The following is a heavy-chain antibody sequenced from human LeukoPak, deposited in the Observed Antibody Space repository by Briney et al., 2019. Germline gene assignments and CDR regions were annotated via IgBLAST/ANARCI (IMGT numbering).Heavy chain of an antibody. Sequence: ASVKVSRKASGYTFTGYYMHWVRQAPGQGLEWMGWINPNSGGTKYAQKFQGRVTMTRDTSISTAYMELSSLRSDDTAVYYCARAEAIDYWGQGTLVTVSS. V-gene: IGHV1-2*02. D-gene: IGHD5-12*01. CDR3: ARAEAIDY. CDR2: INPNSGGT. J-gene: IGHJ4*02. CDR1: GYTFTGYY.